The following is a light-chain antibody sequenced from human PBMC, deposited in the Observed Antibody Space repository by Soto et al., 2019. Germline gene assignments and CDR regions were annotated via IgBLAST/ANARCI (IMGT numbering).Light chain of an antibody. V-gene: IGLV1-44*01. CDR3: AAWDDSLNGYV. CDR1: SSNIGSNT. CDR2: SHN. Sequence: QSVLTQPPSASGTPGQRVTISCPGTSSNIGSNTVRWYQQLPGAAPKLLIYSHNQRPSGAPDRLSGSKSGTSASLAISGLQFEQEADDYSAAWDDSLNGYVFGSGTKVTVL. J-gene: IGLJ1*01.